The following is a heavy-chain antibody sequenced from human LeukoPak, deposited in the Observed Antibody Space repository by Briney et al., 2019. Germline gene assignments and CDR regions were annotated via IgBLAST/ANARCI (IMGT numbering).Heavy chain of an antibody. CDR3: ARDNIAVAGQDY. J-gene: IGHJ4*02. D-gene: IGHD6-19*01. CDR2: ISSSSSYI. V-gene: IGHV3-21*01. CDR1: GFTFSSHR. Sequence: GGSLRLSCAASGFTFSSHRMNWVRQAPGKGLEWVSLISSSSSYIYYADSVKGRFTISRDNAKNSLYLQMNSLRAEDTAVYYCARDNIAVAGQDYWGQGTLVTVSS.